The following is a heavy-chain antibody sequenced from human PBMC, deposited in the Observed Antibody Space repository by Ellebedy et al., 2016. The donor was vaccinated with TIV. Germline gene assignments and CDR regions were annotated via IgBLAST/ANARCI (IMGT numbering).Heavy chain of an antibody. Sequence: GESLKISCAASGFTFSGSAIHWLRPDSGKGLEWVGRIRSKANSYATACAASVEGRFGISRDDSENTAYLQMNSLKTEDTAVYYCARLVDCSGGSCYLHFEDWGQGTLVTVSS. J-gene: IGHJ4*02. CDR2: IRSKANSYAT. V-gene: IGHV3-73*01. CDR3: ARLVDCSGGSCYLHFED. D-gene: IGHD2-15*01. CDR1: GFTFSGSA.